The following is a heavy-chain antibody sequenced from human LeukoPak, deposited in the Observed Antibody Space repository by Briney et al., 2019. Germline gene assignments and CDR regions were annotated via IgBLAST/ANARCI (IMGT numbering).Heavy chain of an antibody. Sequence: GGSLRLSCAASGFTVSSNYMSWVRQAPGKGLEWVSVIYSGGSTHYADSVKGRFTISRDNSKNTLYLQMNSLRAEDTAVYYCAKKQYQLLPDYWGQGTLVTVSS. J-gene: IGHJ4*02. V-gene: IGHV3-53*05. D-gene: IGHD2-2*01. CDR2: IYSGGST. CDR1: GFTVSSNY. CDR3: AKKQYQLLPDY.